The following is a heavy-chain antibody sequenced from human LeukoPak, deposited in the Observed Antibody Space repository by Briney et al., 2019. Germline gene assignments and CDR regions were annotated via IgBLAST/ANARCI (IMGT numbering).Heavy chain of an antibody. V-gene: IGHV1-2*02. Sequence: GASVKVSCKASGYTFTGYYMHWVRQAPREGLEWMGWINPNSGGTNYAQKFQGRVTMTGDTSISTAYMELSRLRSDDTALYYCARASGRYSDAFDIWGQGTMVTVSS. CDR3: ARASGRYSDAFDI. CDR2: INPNSGGT. D-gene: IGHD1-26*01. CDR1: GYTFTGYY. J-gene: IGHJ3*02.